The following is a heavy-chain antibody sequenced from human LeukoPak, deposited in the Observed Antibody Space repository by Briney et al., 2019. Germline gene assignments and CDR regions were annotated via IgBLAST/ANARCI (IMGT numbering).Heavy chain of an antibody. V-gene: IGHV3-66*01. J-gene: IGHJ4*02. CDR3: ARDSRGSSSYGSGSYYTLDY. CDR2: FYSGGST. D-gene: IGHD3-10*01. CDR1: GFTASSNY. Sequence: GGSLRLSCAASGFTASSNYMSWVRQAPGKGLEWVSVFYSGGSTYYADSVKGRFTISRDNSKNTLYLQMNSLRAEDTAVYYCARDSRGSSSYGSGSYYTLDYWGQGTLVTVSS.